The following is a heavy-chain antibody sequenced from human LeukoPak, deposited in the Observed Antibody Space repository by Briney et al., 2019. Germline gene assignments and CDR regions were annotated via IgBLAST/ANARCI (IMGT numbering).Heavy chain of an antibody. V-gene: IGHV3-23*01. Sequence: GGSLRLSCVVSGFTFSDYAMSWVRQAPEKGLDWVSVISGSAHKIRYADSVKGRFSISRDNSENTVYLQMNNLRAEDTALYYCAGRPTGYSSGYVYWGQGALVTVSS. J-gene: IGHJ4*02. CDR3: AGRPTGYSSGYVY. CDR2: ISGSAHKI. D-gene: IGHD5-18*01. CDR1: GFTFSDYA.